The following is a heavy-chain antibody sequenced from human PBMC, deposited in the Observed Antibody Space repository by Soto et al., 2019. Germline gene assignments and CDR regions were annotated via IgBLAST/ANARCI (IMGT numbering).Heavy chain of an antibody. V-gene: IGHV4-59*08. J-gene: IGHJ4*02. CDR1: GGSISSYY. Sequence: TSETLSLTCTVSGGSISSYYWSWIRQPPGKGLEWIGYIYYSGSTNYNPSLKSRVTISVDTSKNQFSLKLSSVTAADTAVYYCARHTSSVEMATIYEFDYWGQGTLVTVSS. CDR3: ARHTSSVEMATIYEFDY. D-gene: IGHD5-12*01. CDR2: IYYSGST.